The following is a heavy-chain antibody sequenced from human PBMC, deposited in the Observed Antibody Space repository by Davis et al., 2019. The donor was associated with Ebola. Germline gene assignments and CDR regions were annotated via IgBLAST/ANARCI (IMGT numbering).Heavy chain of an antibody. Sequence: GGSLRLSCKGSGYSFTSYWIGWVRQMPGKGLEWMGIIYPGDSDTRYSPSFQGQVTISADKSISTAYLQWSSLKASDTAMYYCARHHSSSWPYYFDYWGQGTLVTVSS. CDR1: GYSFTSYW. J-gene: IGHJ4*02. V-gene: IGHV5-51*01. D-gene: IGHD6-13*01. CDR2: IYPGDSDT. CDR3: ARHHSSSWPYYFDY.